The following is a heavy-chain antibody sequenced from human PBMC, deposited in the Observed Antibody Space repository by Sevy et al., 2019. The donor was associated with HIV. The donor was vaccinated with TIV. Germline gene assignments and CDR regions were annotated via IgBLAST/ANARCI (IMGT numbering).Heavy chain of an antibody. D-gene: IGHD3-16*01. Sequence: AETLSLTCTVAGGSISSGSFYWGVFRQPPGMGLEWIGNIYYYGNTYYNPSLKSRVTMSVDMSMNQFSLRRTSVTAADTAVYYCASYGGPLKNWGQGILVTVSS. CDR1: GGSISSGSFY. V-gene: IGHV4-39*01. CDR3: ASYGGPLKN. J-gene: IGHJ4*02. CDR2: IYYYGNT.